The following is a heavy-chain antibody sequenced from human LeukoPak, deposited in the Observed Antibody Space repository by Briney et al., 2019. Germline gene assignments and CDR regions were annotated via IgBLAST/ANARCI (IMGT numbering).Heavy chain of an antibody. D-gene: IGHD1-1*01. J-gene: IGHJ4*02. CDR2: IIPIFGTA. CDR1: GGTFTSYA. V-gene: IGHV1-69*06. CDR3: ARDLSGDVLTAPFDY. Sequence: SLKVSCKASGGTFTSYAISWVRQAPGQGREWMGGIIPIFGTANYAQKFQGRVTITADKSTSTAYMELSSLRSQDTAVYYCARDLSGDVLTAPFDYWGQGTLVTVSS.